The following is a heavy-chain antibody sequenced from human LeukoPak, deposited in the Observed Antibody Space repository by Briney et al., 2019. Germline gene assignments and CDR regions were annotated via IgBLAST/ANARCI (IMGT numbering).Heavy chain of an antibody. J-gene: IGHJ4*02. D-gene: IGHD2-15*01. CDR1: GFTFSSYW. V-gene: IGHV3-74*01. CDR2: INSDGSST. CDR3: ARDPWVGYCSGGSCSRAY. Sequence: GGSLRLSSAASGFTFSSYWMHWVRQAPGKGLVWVSRINSDGSSTSYADSVKGRFTISRDNAKNTLYLQMNSLRAEDTAVYYCARDPWVGYCSGGSCSRAYWGQGTLVTVSS.